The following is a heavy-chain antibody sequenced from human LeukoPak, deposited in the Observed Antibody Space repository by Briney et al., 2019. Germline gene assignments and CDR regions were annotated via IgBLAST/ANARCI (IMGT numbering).Heavy chain of an antibody. Sequence: SETLSLTCAVYGGSFSGYYWSWIRQPPGKGLEWIGEINHSGSTNYNPSLKSRVTISVDTSKNQFSLKLSSVTAADTAVYYCARGAEATVTPARYHWFDPWGLGTLVTVSS. D-gene: IGHD4-17*01. V-gene: IGHV4-34*01. CDR1: GGSFSGYY. CDR3: ARGAEATVTPARYHWFDP. CDR2: INHSGST. J-gene: IGHJ5*02.